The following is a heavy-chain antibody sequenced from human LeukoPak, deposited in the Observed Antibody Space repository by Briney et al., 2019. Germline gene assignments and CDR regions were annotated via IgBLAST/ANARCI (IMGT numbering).Heavy chain of an antibody. CDR3: ARSRGDF. Sequence: GGSLRLSCAASGFMFTDYWMNWVREAPGRGLEWLASVKGDESATSYVDSVKGRFTISRDNAKNSLYLQMNSLRADDTALYYCARSRGDFWGQGTLVTVSS. J-gene: IGHJ4*02. CDR1: GFMFTDYW. V-gene: IGHV3-7*01. CDR2: VKGDESAT.